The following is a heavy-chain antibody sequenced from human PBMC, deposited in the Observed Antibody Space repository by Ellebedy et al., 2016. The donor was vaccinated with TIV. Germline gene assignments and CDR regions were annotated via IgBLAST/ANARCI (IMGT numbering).Heavy chain of an antibody. CDR3: ASPDSSGYYYYGMDV. Sequence: GESLKISCAASGCTFSSYAMHWVRQAPGKGLEWVAVISYDGSNKYYADSVKGRFTISRDNSKNTLYLQMNSLRAEDTAVYYCASPDSSGYYYYGMDVWGQGTTVTVSS. CDR2: ISYDGSNK. J-gene: IGHJ6*02. CDR1: GCTFSSYA. V-gene: IGHV3-30-3*01. D-gene: IGHD3-22*01.